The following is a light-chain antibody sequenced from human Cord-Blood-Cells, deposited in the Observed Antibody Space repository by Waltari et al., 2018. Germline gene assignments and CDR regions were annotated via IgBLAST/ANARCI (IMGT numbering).Light chain of an antibody. CDR1: RTDVGSKNL. Sequence: ALTRPASSSASPGKSSPIPCPGPRTDVGSKNLLSWYQQHPGKAPKLMIYEGSKRPSGVSNRFSGSKSGNTASLTISGLQAEDEADYYCCSYAGSLWVFGGGTKLTVL. CDR2: EGS. J-gene: IGLJ3*02. CDR3: CSYAGSLWV. V-gene: IGLV2-23*01.